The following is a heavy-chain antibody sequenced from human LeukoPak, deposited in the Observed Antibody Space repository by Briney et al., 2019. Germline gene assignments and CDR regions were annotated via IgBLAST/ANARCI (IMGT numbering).Heavy chain of an antibody. CDR2: IYSGGST. Sequence: PGGSLRLSCAASGFTVSSNYMSWVRQAPGKGLEWVSVIYSGGSTYYADSVKGRFTISRDNSKNTLYLQMNSLRAEDTAVYYCASAPYTVAFDYWGQGTLVTVSS. CDR3: ASAPYTVAFDY. V-gene: IGHV3-53*01. D-gene: IGHD4-23*01. J-gene: IGHJ4*02. CDR1: GFTVSSNY.